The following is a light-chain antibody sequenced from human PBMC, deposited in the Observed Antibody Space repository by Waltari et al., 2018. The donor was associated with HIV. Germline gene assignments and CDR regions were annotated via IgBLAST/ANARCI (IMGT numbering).Light chain of an antibody. CDR1: TSDIGDYNY. V-gene: IGLV2-14*01. Sequence: QSALTQPASVSGSPGQSITISCTGITSDIGDYNYVSWYQQHSDKAPKLIIYGVTQCHSGVSTRFSDTKSDNPASQTISGLQAEDEADYYCSSYTGITTLLYVFGSGTQVTVL. CDR3: SSYTGITTLLYV. CDR2: GVT. J-gene: IGLJ1*01.